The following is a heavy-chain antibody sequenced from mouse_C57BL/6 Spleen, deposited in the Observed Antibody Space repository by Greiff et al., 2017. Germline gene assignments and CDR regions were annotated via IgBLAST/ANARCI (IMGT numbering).Heavy chain of an antibody. Sequence: QVQLQQPGAELVMPGASVKLSCKASGYTFTSYWMHWVKQRPGQGLEWIGEIDPSDSYTNYNQKFKGKSTLTVDKSSSTAYMQLSSLTSEDSAVYYCARGGYGSSGFDYWGQGTTRTVSS. J-gene: IGHJ2*01. CDR3: ARGGYGSSGFDY. D-gene: IGHD1-1*01. CDR1: GYTFTSYW. V-gene: IGHV1-69*01. CDR2: IDPSDSYT.